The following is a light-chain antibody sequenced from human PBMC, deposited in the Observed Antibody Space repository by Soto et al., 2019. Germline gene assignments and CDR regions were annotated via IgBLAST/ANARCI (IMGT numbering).Light chain of an antibody. Sequence: DIQMTQSPSSLSASVGDTVTLTCRASQTISNSLHWYQQRPGKAPNLLIYSSSSLQSGAPPRFSGSGSGTEFTLTINSLQPEDVATYYCQQTDSIPITFGQGTRLEIK. CDR1: QTISNS. CDR3: QQTDSIPIT. J-gene: IGKJ5*01. CDR2: SSS. V-gene: IGKV1-39*01.